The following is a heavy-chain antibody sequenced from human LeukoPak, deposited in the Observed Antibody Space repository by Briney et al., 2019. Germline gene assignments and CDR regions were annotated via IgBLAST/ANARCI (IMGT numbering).Heavy chain of an antibody. CDR1: GYSISSGYY. CDR2: IYYSGST. Sequence: PSETLSLTCAVSGYSISSGYYWGWIRQPPGKGLEWIGSIYYSGSTYYNPSLKSRVTMSVDTSKNQFSLKLSSVTAADTAVYYCARHALTWAAATHYFDYWGQGTLVTVSS. J-gene: IGHJ4*02. V-gene: IGHV4-38-2*01. CDR3: ARHALTWAAATHYFDY. D-gene: IGHD6-25*01.